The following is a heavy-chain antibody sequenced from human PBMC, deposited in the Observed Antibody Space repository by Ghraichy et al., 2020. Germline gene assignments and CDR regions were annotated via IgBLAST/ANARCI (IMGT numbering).Heavy chain of an antibody. Sequence: GGSLRLSCAASGFTVSGNYMSWVRQAPGKGLEWVSLIYSGGGTYYADSVKGRFTISGDNSKNTLYLQMNSLRAEDTAVYYCARGPSYGEFDYWGQGTLVTVSS. V-gene: IGHV3-53*01. J-gene: IGHJ4*02. D-gene: IGHD4-17*01. CDR3: ARGPSYGEFDY. CDR2: IYSGGGT. CDR1: GFTVSGNY.